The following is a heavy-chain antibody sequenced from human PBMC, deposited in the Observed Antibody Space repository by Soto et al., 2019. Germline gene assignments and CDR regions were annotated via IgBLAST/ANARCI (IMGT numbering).Heavy chain of an antibody. CDR2: ISYDGSNK. Sequence: GGSLRLSCAASGFTFSSYAMHWVRQAPGKGLEWVAVISYDGSNKYYADSVKGRFTISRDNSKNTLYLQMNSLRAEDTAVYYCASGEVDYDSVWGSYPPLFPPHDYWGQGTLVTVSS. CDR3: ASGEVDYDSVWGSYPPLFPPHDY. V-gene: IGHV3-30-3*01. CDR1: GFTFSSYA. J-gene: IGHJ4*02. D-gene: IGHD3-16*02.